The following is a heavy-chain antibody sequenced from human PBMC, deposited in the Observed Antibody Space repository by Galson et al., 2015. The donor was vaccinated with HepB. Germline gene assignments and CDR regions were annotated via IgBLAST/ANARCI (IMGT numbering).Heavy chain of an antibody. J-gene: IGHJ3*02. CDR1: GGTFSSYA. CDR3: ARPYYGSGSYPSAAYAFDI. CDR2: IIPIFGTA. Sequence: SVKVSCKASGGTFSSYAISWVRQALGQGLEWMGGIIPIFGTANYAQKFQGRVTITADESTSTAYMELSSLRSEDTAVYYCARPYYGSGSYPSAAYAFDIWGQGTMVTVSS. D-gene: IGHD3-10*01. V-gene: IGHV1-69*13.